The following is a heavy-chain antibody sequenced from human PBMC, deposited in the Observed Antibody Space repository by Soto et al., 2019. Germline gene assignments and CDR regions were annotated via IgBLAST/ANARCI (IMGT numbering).Heavy chain of an antibody. CDR1: GFTFRSSW. CDR2: TKEDGSEK. V-gene: IGHV3-7*01. CDR3: ARDPAPVGYRGLDV. J-gene: IGHJ6*02. D-gene: IGHD5-12*01. Sequence: GESLKISCAASGFTFRSSWMTWVRQAPGKGLAWVANTKEDGSEKYYVDSVKGRFTISRDNTNESLYLQMNSLRAEDTAVYYCARDPAPVGYRGLDVWGQGTTVTVSS.